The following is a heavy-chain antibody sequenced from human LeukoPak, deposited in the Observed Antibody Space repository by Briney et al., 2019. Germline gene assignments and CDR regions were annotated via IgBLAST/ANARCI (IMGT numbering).Heavy chain of an antibody. V-gene: IGHV3-23*01. CDR3: AKPGYYYDSSGYYFPLH. J-gene: IGHJ4*02. CDR2: ISGSGGST. Sequence: PGGSLRLSCAASGFTFSSYAMGWVRQAPGKGLEWVSAISGSGGSTYYADSVKGRFTISRDNSKNTLYLQMDSLRAEDTAVYYCAKPGYYYDSSGYYFPLHWGQGTLVTVSS. CDR1: GFTFSSYA. D-gene: IGHD3-22*01.